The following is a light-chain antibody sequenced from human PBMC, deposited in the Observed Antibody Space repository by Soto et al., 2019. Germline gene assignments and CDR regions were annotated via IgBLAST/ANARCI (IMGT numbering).Light chain of an antibody. V-gene: IGLV2-11*01. CDR2: DVS. Sequence: QSALTQPRSVSGSPGQSVTISCTGTSSDVGGYTYVSWYQQHPGKAPKLMIYDVSKRPSGVPDRFSGSKSGNTASLTISGLQAEDEADYYCCSYAGSIYVFGTGTKLTVL. J-gene: IGLJ1*01. CDR3: CSYAGSIYV. CDR1: SSDVGGYTY.